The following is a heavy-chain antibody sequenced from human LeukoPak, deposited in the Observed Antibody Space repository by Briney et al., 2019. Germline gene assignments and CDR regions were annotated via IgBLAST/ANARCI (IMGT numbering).Heavy chain of an antibody. J-gene: IGHJ4*02. CDR3: AREVSYDSSGYHDY. D-gene: IGHD3-22*01. V-gene: IGHV4-59*01. CDR2: IYYSGST. Sequence: SETLSLTCTVSGGSISSYYWSWIRQPPGKGLEWIGYIYYSGSTNYNPSLKSRVTISVDTSKNQFSLELSSVTAADTAVYYCAREVSYDSSGYHDYWGQGTLVTVSS. CDR1: GGSISSYY.